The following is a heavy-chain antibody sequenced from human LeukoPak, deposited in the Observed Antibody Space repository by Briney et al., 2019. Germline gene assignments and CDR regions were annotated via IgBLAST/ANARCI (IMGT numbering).Heavy chain of an antibody. CDR3: AKGAYVAAHILNYIDY. Sequence: TGRCLRLSCAASGFTLSSYGMEWVRHAHGRGLEWEAVISYDGSNKFYTDSVNGRFTISRDKSKHTVYLQMNRMRAEDTALYCCAKGAYVAAHILNYIDYWGEGTLVTVSS. V-gene: IGHV3-30*18. D-gene: IGHD2-21*01. J-gene: IGHJ4*02. CDR1: GFTLSSYG. CDR2: ISYDGSNK.